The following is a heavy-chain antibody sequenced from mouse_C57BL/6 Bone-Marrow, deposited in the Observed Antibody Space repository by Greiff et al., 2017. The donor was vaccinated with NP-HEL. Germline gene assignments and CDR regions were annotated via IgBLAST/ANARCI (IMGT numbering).Heavy chain of an antibody. J-gene: IGHJ3*01. CDR3: ARELRLTFAY. V-gene: IGHV1-64*01. CDR2: IHPNSGST. Sequence: QVQLQQPGAELVKPGASVKLSCKASGYTFTSYWMHWVKQRPGQGLEWIGMIHPNSGSTNYNEKFKSKATLTVDESSSTAYMQLSSLTSEDSAVYYCARELRLTFAYWGQGTLVTVSA. CDR1: GYTFTSYW. D-gene: IGHD3-2*02.